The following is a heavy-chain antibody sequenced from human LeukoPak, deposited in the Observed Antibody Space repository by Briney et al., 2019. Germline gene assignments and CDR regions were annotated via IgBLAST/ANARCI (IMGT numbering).Heavy chain of an antibody. V-gene: IGHV4-4*07. J-gene: IGHJ6*03. CDR1: GGSISSYY. CDR3: AREEGLWSGYYYYYYYMDV. CDR2: IYTSGST. D-gene: IGHD3-3*01. Sequence: SETLSLTCTVSGGSISSYYWSWIRQPAGKGLEWIGRIYTSGSTNYKPSLKSRVTMSVDTSKNQFSLKLSSVTAADTAVYYRAREEGLWSGYYYYYYYMDVWGKGTTVTVSS.